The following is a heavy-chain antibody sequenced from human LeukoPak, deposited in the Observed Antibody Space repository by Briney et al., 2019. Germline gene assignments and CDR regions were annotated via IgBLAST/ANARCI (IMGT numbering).Heavy chain of an antibody. CDR1: GFTFSSYE. V-gene: IGHV3-48*03. J-gene: IGHJ4*02. CDR2: ISSSGSTI. CDR3: AGTLGYCSSTSCPKDY. D-gene: IGHD2-2*01. Sequence: GGSLRLSCAASGFTFSSYEMNWVRQAPGKGLEWVSYISSSGSTIYYADSVKGRFTISRDNAKNSLYLQMNSLRAEDTAVYYCAGTLGYCSSTSCPKDYWGQGTLVTVSS.